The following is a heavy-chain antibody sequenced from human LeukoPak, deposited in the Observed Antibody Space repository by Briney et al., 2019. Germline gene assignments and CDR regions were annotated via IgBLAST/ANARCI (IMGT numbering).Heavy chain of an antibody. D-gene: IGHD1/OR15-1a*01. CDR1: GGTFSSYA. CDR3: ARVRGQLEQRRAFDV. Sequence: ASVKVSCKASGGTFSSYAVSWVRQAPGQGLEWMGGIIPIFGTANYAQKFQGRVTITADESTSTAYMELSSLRSEDTAVYYCARVRGQLEQRRAFDVWGQGTMVTVSS. CDR2: IIPIFGTA. V-gene: IGHV1-69*01. J-gene: IGHJ3*01.